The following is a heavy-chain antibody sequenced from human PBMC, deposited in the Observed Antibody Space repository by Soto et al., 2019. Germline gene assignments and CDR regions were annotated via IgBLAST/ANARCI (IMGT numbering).Heavy chain of an antibody. CDR3: VREELTSYYCGMDV. D-gene: IGHD1-7*01. Sequence: ASVKVPCKASGYIFTGYHMHWVRQAPGQGLEWIGWINPNSGGTKYAQKFQSNVTMTRDTSISTAYMELRSLRSNDTAVYYCVREELTSYYCGMDVWGQGTTVTVSS. CDR1: GYIFTGYH. J-gene: IGHJ6*02. CDR2: INPNSGGT. V-gene: IGHV1-2*02.